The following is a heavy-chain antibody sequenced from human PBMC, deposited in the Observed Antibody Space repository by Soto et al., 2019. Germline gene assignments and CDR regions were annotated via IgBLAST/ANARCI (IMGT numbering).Heavy chain of an antibody. CDR2: INGRGNYI. V-gene: IGHV3-21*01. CDR3: VREDGKVGTNSAFDY. J-gene: IGHJ4*02. Sequence: EVQVVESGGDLVKPGGSLRLSCASSGFTFSTYTMNWVRQAPGKGLEWVSSINGRGNYIYYAESVKGRFTIPRDNAKNSLYLQMDRLRAEDTALYYCVREDGKVGTNSAFDYWGLGALVTVSS. D-gene: IGHD1-26*01. CDR1: GFTFSTYT.